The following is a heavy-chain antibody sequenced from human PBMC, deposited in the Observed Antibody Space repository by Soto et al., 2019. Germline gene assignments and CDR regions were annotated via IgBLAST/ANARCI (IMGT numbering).Heavy chain of an antibody. CDR3: ARASYFSEKTAYYAKSFKWFDP. V-gene: IGHV3-30-3*01. Sequence: GGSLRLSCAASGFTFRGSEMHWVRQAPGKGLEWVAFVSYDGDDQYYADSVKGRFTVSRDNSGNTLHLQMDSLRHEDTAFYYCARASYFSEKTAYYAKSFKWFDPWGQGTLVTVSS. CDR1: GFTFRGSE. D-gene: IGHD3-9*01. J-gene: IGHJ5*02. CDR2: VSYDGDDQ.